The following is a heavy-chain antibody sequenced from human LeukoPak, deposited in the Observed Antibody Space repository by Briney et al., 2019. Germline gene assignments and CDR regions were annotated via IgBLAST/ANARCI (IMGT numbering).Heavy chain of an antibody. J-gene: IGHJ4*02. Sequence: ASVKVSCKASGGTFSSYAISWVRQAPGKGLEWMGGFDPEDGETIYAQKFQGRVTMTEDTSTDTAYMELSSLRSEDTAVYYCALSGYCSSTSCLDYWGQGTLVTVSS. CDR1: GGTFSSYA. CDR2: FDPEDGET. CDR3: ALSGYCSSTSCLDY. V-gene: IGHV1-24*01. D-gene: IGHD2-2*01.